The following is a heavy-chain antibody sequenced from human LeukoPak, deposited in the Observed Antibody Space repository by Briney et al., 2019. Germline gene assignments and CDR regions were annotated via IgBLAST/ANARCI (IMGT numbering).Heavy chain of an antibody. CDR1: GGSISSYY. CDR2: IYYSGST. D-gene: IGHD6-19*01. Sequence: SETLSLTCTVSGGSISSYYWSWIRQPPGKGLEWIGYIYYSGSTNYNPSLKSRVTISVDTSKNQFSLKLSSVTAADTAVYYCARLAGKYYMDVWGKGTTVTVSS. CDR3: ARLAGKYYMDV. V-gene: IGHV4-59*08. J-gene: IGHJ6*03.